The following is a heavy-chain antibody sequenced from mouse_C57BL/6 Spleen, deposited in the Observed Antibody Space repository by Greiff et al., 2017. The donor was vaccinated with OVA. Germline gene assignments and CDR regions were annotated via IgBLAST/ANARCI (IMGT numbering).Heavy chain of an antibody. V-gene: IGHV1-82*01. D-gene: IGHD2-3*01. CDR1: GYAFSSSW. CDR2: IYPGDGDT. Sequence: VKLMESGPELVKPGASVKISCKASGYAFSSSWMNWVKQRPGKGLEWIGRIYPGDGDTNYNGKFKGKATLTADKSSSTAYMQLSSLTSEDSAVYFCARMGLLLDYWGQGTTLTVSS. J-gene: IGHJ2*01. CDR3: ARMGLLLDY.